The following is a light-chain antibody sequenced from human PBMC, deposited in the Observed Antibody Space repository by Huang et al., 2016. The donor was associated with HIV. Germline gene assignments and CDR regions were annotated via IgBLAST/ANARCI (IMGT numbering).Light chain of an antibody. V-gene: IGKV3-20*01. J-gene: IGKJ1*01. CDR3: QYYGNSPWP. CDR2: APT. CDR1: QGVSTSY. Sequence: EIVLTQSPGTLSLSPGERATLSCRASQGVSTSYLAWHQQKPGQAPRLLIYAPTRRATGIPDRISGSGSGTDFTLTISRLEPEDSAVYFCQYYGNSPWPFGQGTKVEIK.